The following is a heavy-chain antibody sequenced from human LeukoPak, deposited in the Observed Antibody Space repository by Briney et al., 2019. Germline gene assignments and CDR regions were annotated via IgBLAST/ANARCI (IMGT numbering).Heavy chain of an antibody. CDR3: ARDGGRRGWFDP. J-gene: IGHJ5*02. CDR2: IYDNGSP. Sequence: SETLSLTCTVPGGSLSSYYWTWMRQPPGKGLEWIGYIYDNGSPNYNPSLKSRVTISLDTSKNQFSLMLNSVTLADTAMYFCARDGGRRGWFDPWGQGTLVTVSS. CDR1: GGSLSSYY. V-gene: IGHV4-59*01.